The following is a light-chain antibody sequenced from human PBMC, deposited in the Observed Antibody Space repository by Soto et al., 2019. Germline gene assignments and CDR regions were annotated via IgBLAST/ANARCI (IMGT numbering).Light chain of an antibody. CDR1: SSDVGGYNY. J-gene: IGLJ3*02. CDR3: STSSSTSTTWV. CDR2: EVS. Sequence: QSVLTQPASVSGSPGQSITISCTGTSSDVGGYNYVSWYQQHPGKAPQLMIYEVSNRPSEVSNRFSGSKSGNTASLTISGLQAEDEADYYCSTSSSTSTTWVFGGGTKVTVL. V-gene: IGLV2-14*01.